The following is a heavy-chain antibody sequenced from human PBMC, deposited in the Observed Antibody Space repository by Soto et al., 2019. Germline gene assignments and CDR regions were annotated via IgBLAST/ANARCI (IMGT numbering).Heavy chain of an antibody. CDR2: IYTSGIT. CDR1: GGSISSYY. J-gene: IGHJ4*02. D-gene: IGHD3-10*01. Sequence: KPSETLSLTCTVSGGSISSYYCSWIRQPAWKGLEWIGRIYTSGITNYNPSLKSRVTMSVDTSKNQFSLKLSSVTAADTAVYYCARNRRNYYGAGSYYNGFEDWGQGHLGTVS. CDR3: ARNRRNYYGAGSYYNGFED. V-gene: IGHV4-4*07.